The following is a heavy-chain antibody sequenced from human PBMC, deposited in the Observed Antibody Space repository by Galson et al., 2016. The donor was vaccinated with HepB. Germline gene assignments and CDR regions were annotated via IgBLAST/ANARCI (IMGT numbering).Heavy chain of an antibody. CDR2: ISPNSGGT. D-gene: IGHD4-11*01. CDR3: AREAAPGDDYSLAY. V-gene: IGHV1-2*02. CDR1: KYTFTVYY. J-gene: IGHJ4*02. Sequence: SVKVSCKASKYTFTVYYIHWVRQAPGQGLEWMGWISPNSGGTNYAQKFQGRVAMTRDTSITTAYMELSRLRSDDTAVYYCAREAAPGDDYSLAYWGQGTLVTVSS.